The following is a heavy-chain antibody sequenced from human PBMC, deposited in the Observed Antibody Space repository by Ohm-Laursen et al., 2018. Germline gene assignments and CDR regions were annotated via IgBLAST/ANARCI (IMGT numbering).Heavy chain of an antibody. CDR2: INQSGST. J-gene: IGHJ6*02. CDR3: ARGSGFFKLDV. D-gene: IGHD6-19*01. V-gene: IGHV4-34*01. Sequence: TLYLTCAVNGESSSGYFWNWIRQPPGKGLEWIGEINQSGSTKYNPSLKRRVTLSADSSNSQFSLRLTSVTAADTATYYCARGSGFFKLDVWGQGTTVTVSS. CDR1: GESSSGYF.